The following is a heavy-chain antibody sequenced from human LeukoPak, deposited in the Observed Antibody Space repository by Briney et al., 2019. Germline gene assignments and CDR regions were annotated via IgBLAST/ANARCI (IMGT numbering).Heavy chain of an antibody. CDR3: ASSGRYYYYYMDV. Sequence: SQTLSLTCTVSGGAISSGGYYWSWIRQFPEKGLEWIGYIYYSGSTYYNPSLKSRLNISLDTSKNQFSLKLSSVTAADTAAYYCASSGRYYYYYMDVWGKGTTVTVSS. CDR1: GGAISSGGYY. D-gene: IGHD3-10*01. J-gene: IGHJ6*03. CDR2: IYYSGST. V-gene: IGHV4-31*03.